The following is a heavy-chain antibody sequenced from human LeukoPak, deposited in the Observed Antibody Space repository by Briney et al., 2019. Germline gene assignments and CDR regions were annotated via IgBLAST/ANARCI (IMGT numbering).Heavy chain of an antibody. CDR3: ARRLPDSGSYSPDY. CDR1: GFTFSSFD. Sequence: GGSPRLSCAPSGFTFSSFDMHWVRQPPDKGLEWVAFIKFDGSQKYYADSVRGRFTVSRYNSRNMLYLQLDSLRDDDTAVYFCARRLPDSGSYSPDYWGQGTLVTVSS. CDR2: IKFDGSQK. J-gene: IGHJ4*02. V-gene: IGHV3-30*02. D-gene: IGHD3-10*01.